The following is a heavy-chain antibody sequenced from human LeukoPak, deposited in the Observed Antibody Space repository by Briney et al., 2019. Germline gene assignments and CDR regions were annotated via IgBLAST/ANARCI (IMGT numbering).Heavy chain of an antibody. V-gene: IGHV4-4*07. CDR1: GGSISIYY. Sequence: PSETLSLTCTASGGSISIYYWSWIRQPAGKGLEWIGRIHTSGSTKYNPSLKSRVTMSVDTSKNQFSLKLSSGTAADTAVYYCARESSGWFFDYWGQGTLVTVSS. CDR2: IHTSGST. CDR3: ARESSGWFFDY. J-gene: IGHJ4*02. D-gene: IGHD6-19*01.